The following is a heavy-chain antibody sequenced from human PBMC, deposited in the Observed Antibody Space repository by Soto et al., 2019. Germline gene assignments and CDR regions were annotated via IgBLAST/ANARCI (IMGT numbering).Heavy chain of an antibody. CDR1: GFTFSSYE. Sequence: GGSLRLSCAASGFTFSSYEMNWVRQAPGKGLEWVSYISSSGSTIYYADSVKGRFTISRDNAKNSLYLQMNSLRAEDTAVYYCARGSWYRTNWFDPWGQGTLVTVSS. CDR2: ISSSGSTI. CDR3: ARGSWYRTNWFDP. D-gene: IGHD6-13*01. V-gene: IGHV3-48*03. J-gene: IGHJ5*02.